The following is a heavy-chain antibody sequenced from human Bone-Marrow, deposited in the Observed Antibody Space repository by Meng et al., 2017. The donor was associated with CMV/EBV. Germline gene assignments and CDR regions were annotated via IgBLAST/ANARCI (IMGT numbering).Heavy chain of an antibody. V-gene: IGHV3-30*19. CDR1: GFTFSSYG. CDR2: ISYDGSNK. Sequence: GGSLRLCCAASGFTFSSYGMHWVRQAPGKGLEWVAVISYDGSNKYYADSVKGRFTISRDNSKNTLYLQMNSLRAEDTAVYYCARVHQDTYYDFWSGDAFDIWGQGTRVTGSS. CDR3: ARVHQDTYYDFWSGDAFDI. D-gene: IGHD3-3*01. J-gene: IGHJ3*02.